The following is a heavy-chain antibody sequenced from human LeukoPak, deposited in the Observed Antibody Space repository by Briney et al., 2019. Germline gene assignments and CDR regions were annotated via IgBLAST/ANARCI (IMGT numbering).Heavy chain of an antibody. Sequence: ASVKVSCKASGYTFTSYGISWVRQAPGQGLEWMGWISAYNGNTNYAQKLQGRVTMTTDTSTSTAYMELRSLRSDDTAVYYCAREHCSGGSCYSADYWGQGTLVTVSS. CDR2: ISAYNGNT. CDR1: GYTFTSYG. V-gene: IGHV1-18*01. CDR3: AREHCSGGSCYSADY. J-gene: IGHJ4*02. D-gene: IGHD2-15*01.